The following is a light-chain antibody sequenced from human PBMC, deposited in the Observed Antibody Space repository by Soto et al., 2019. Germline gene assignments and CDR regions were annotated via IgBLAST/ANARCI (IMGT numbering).Light chain of an antibody. CDR1: QSISSS. CDR2: KAS. CDR3: QQYNSYWT. J-gene: IGKJ1*01. V-gene: IGKV1-5*03. Sequence: DIQMTQSPSTLSASVGDRVTITCRASQSISSSLAWYQQKPGKAPKVLIYKASSLERGVPSRFSGSGSGTEFTLTISSLQPDNFATYYCQQYNSYWTFGQGTKVE.